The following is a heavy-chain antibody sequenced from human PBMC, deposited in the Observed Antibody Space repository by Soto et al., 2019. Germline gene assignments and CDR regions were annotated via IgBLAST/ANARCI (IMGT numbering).Heavy chain of an antibody. CDR3: AKSRGGSSWYEGDS. D-gene: IGHD6-13*01. Sequence: ESGGGVVQPGRSLRLSCAASGFTFSSYGMHWVRQAPGKGLEWVAVISYAGDYQYYADSVKGRFTISRDNSKNPLYLQMNTLRPEDTAVYFCAKSRGGSSWYEGDSWGQGTLVTVSS. CDR1: GFTFSSYG. V-gene: IGHV3-30*18. J-gene: IGHJ4*02. CDR2: ISYAGDYQ.